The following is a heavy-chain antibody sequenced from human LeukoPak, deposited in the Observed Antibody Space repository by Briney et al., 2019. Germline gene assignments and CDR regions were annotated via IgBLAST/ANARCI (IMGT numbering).Heavy chain of an antibody. CDR2: ISWNSGSI. CDR3: AKASYEGAFDI. J-gene: IGHJ3*02. Sequence: GGSLRLSCAASGSTFDDYAMHWVRQAPGKGLEWVSGISWNSGSIGYADSVKGRFTISRDNAKNSLYLQMNSLRAEDMALYYCAKASYEGAFDIWGQGTLVTVSS. D-gene: IGHD5-12*01. CDR1: GSTFDDYA. V-gene: IGHV3-9*03.